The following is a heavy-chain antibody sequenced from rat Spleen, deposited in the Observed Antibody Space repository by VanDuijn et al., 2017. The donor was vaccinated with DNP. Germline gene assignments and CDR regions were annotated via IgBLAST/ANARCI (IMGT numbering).Heavy chain of an antibody. CDR1: GYSITSNY. V-gene: IGHV3-1*01. J-gene: IGHJ2*01. CDR3: ARWTRYFDY. Sequence: EVQLQESGPGLVKPSQSLSLTCSVTGYSITSNYWAWIRKFPGNKMEWIGYINYSGSTGYNPSLRSRISITRDTSKNHFFLHLNSVTTEDTATYYCARWTRYFDYWGQGVMVTVSS. D-gene: IGHD1-7*01. CDR2: INYSGST.